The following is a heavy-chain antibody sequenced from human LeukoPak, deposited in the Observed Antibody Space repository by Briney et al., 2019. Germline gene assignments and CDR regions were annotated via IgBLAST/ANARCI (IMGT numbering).Heavy chain of an antibody. CDR3: ARLDSSGS. Sequence: SETLSLTCAVYGGSFSGYYWSWIRQPPGKGLEWIGYIYYSGSTNYNPSLESRVTISVDTSKNQFSLKLSSVTAADTAVYYCARLDSSGSWGQGTLVTISS. D-gene: IGHD6-19*01. J-gene: IGHJ5*02. V-gene: IGHV4-59*08. CDR1: GGSFSGYY. CDR2: IYYSGST.